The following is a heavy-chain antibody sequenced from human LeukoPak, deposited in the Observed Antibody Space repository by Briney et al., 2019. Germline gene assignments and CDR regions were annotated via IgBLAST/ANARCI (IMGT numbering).Heavy chain of an antibody. D-gene: IGHD3-10*02. CDR2: AGWAGGTT. J-gene: IGHJ4*02. CDR1: GFTFDRYT. Sequence: GGSLRLSCATSGFTFDRYTIHWVRQAPGKGLERVSLAGWAGGTTYYSDSVRGRFIISRDSGKNSVYLQMNSLTTDDTAFYFCAKELDTMFFDYWGQGALVTVSS. CDR3: AKELDTMFFDY. V-gene: IGHV3-43*01.